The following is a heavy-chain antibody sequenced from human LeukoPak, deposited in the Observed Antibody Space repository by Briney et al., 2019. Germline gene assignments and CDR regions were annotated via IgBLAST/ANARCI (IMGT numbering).Heavy chain of an antibody. V-gene: IGHV3-23*01. Sequence: PGGSLRLSCAASGFTFSSYAMSWVRQAPGKGLGWVSAISGSGGSTYYADSVKGRFTISRDNSKNTLYLQMNSLRAEDTAVYYCAKDMGSMSGWSGTTSRGIDYWGQGTLVTVSS. CDR3: AKDMGSMSGWSGTTSRGIDY. J-gene: IGHJ4*02. D-gene: IGHD6-19*01. CDR2: ISGSGGST. CDR1: GFTFSSYA.